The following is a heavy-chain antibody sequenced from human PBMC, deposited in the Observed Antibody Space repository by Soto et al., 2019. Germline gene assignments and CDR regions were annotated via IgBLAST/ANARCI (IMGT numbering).Heavy chain of an antibody. D-gene: IGHD2-2*01. V-gene: IGHV1-69*06. CDR1: GGTFSSYA. CDR3: ASAYCSSTSCYSVYYDYGMDV. Sequence: QVQLVQSGAEVTKPGSSVKVSCKASGGTFSSYAISWVRQAPGQGLEWMGGVIAIFGTANYAQKFKGRVTITADKSTSTAYSDLGSLRSEDRAVYYCASAYCSSTSCYSVYYDYGMDVWGQGTTVTVSS. CDR2: VIAIFGTA. J-gene: IGHJ6*02.